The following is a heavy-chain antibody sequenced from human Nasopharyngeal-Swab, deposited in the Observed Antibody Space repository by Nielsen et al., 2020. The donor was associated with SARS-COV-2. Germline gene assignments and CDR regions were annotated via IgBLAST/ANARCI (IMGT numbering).Heavy chain of an antibody. CDR3: ARVGVGYSGYDSVDY. J-gene: IGHJ4*02. V-gene: IGHV1-46*01. CDR2: INPSGGST. D-gene: IGHD5-12*01. Sequence: WVGQAPGQGFEWMGIINPSGGSTSYAQKFQGRVTMTRDTSTSTVYLELSSLRSDDTAVYYCARVGVGYSGYDSVDYWGQGTLVTVSS.